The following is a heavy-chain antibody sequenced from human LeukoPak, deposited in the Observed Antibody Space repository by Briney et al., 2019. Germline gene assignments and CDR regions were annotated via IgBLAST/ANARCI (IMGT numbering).Heavy chain of an antibody. V-gene: IGHV3-48*03. D-gene: IGHD3-10*01. Sequence: GGSLRLSCAASGFTFNSYEMNWVRQAPGKGLASVSYISSSGSTIFYADSVKGRFTISRDNAKNSLYLRMNSLRAEDTAVYYCARGGVYYGSGSYPLDYWGQGTLVTVSS. CDR1: GFTFNSYE. CDR3: ARGGVYYGSGSYPLDY. CDR2: ISSSGSTI. J-gene: IGHJ4*02.